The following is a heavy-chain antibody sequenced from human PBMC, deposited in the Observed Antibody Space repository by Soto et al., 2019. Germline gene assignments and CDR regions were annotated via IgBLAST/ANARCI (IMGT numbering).Heavy chain of an antibody. J-gene: IGHJ4*02. D-gene: IGHD3-9*01. CDR2: ISGSGGST. Sequence: EVQLLESGGGLVQPGGSLRLSCAASGFTFSSYAMSWVRQAPGKGLEWVSAISGSGGSTYYADSVKGRFTISRDNSKNTLYLQMNSLRAEDTAVYYCAKDGFRYFDWAAPFDYWGQGTLVTVSS. CDR1: GFTFSSYA. CDR3: AKDGFRYFDWAAPFDY. V-gene: IGHV3-23*01.